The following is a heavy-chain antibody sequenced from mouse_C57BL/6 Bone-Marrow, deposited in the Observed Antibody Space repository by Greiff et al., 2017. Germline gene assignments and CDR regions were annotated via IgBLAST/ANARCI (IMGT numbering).Heavy chain of an antibody. D-gene: IGHD2-4*01. Sequence: EVKLVESGGDLVKPGGSLKLSCAASGFTFSSYGMSWVRQTPDKRLEWVATISSGGSYTYYPDSVKGRFTISRDNAKNTLYLQMSRLKSEDTAMCYCARRANDYDDRLCIDYWGQGTTLTVSS. V-gene: IGHV5-6*02. CDR2: ISSGGSYT. CDR3: ARRANDYDDRLCIDY. CDR1: GFTFSSYG. J-gene: IGHJ2*01.